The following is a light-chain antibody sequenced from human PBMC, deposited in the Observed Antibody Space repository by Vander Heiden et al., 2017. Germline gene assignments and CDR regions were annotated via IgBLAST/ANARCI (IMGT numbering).Light chain of an antibody. CDR1: PGISSY. V-gene: IGKV1D-8*01. CDR3: QQYYSFPRT. Sequence: VIWMTQSPSLLSASTGDRVTISCRMSPGISSYLAWYQQKPGKAPELLIYAASTLQSGVPSRFSGRGSGTDFTLTISCLQSEDFATYYYQQYYSFPRTFGQGTKVEIK. CDR2: AAS. J-gene: IGKJ1*01.